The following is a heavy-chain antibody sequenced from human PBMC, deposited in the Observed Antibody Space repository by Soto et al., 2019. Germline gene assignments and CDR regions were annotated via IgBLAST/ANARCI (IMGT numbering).Heavy chain of an antibody. V-gene: IGHV1-2*02. CDR2: INPATGAA. D-gene: IGHD3-3*01. CDR1: GYPVTAYY. J-gene: IGHJ3*02. Sequence: QLHLVQSGAVVKKPGASVTVSCSASGYPVTAYYMHWVRQAPGRGLEWMGGINPATGAAKYTQTFQGMVTKTRETSTSTVFMELSGLTSEDTAVFYCARGGGVGVAGSAAFDMWGQGTLVTVSS. CDR3: ARGGGVGVAGSAAFDM.